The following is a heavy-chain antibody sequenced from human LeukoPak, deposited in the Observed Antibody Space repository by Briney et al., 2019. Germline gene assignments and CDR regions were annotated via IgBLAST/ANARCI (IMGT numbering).Heavy chain of an antibody. CDR3: ARDFKEYYYDTSGYLRSDY. CDR2: IKKDGSEK. D-gene: IGHD3-22*01. J-gene: IGHJ4*02. V-gene: IGHV3-7*01. Sequence: PGGSLRLSCAVSGFTFSIYYMSWVRQAPGKGLEWVANIKKDGSEKYYADSVEGRFTISRDNAKNSLYLQMNSLRAEDTAVYYCARDFKEYYYDTSGYLRSDYWGQGTLVTVSS. CDR1: GFTFSIYY.